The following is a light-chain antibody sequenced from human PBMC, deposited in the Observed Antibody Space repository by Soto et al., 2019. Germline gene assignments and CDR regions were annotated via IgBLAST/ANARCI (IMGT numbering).Light chain of an antibody. J-gene: IGLJ2*01. V-gene: IGLV2-14*01. CDR1: PSDVGRYNY. CDR3: SSHSTTSSPHVL. Sequence: QSVLTQPASVSGSPGQSITISCTGTPSDVGRYNYVSWYQQFPGKVPKLLIYEVTYRPSGVSARFSGSKSGSTASQTISGLQAEDEADYYCSSHSTTSSPHVLFGGGTKLTVL. CDR2: EVT.